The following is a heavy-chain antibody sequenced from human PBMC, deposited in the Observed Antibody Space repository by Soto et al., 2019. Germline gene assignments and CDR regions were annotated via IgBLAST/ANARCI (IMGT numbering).Heavy chain of an antibody. D-gene: IGHD3-16*01. CDR1: GDSVSGNSAA. V-gene: IGHV6-1*01. Sequence: LQSLSLTCVISGDSVSGNSAAWNWIRQSPSRGLEWLGRTYYRSRWYNDYAVSVKSRITVTPDTSKNQFSLHLNSVTPEDTAVYYCAREFPYYVRRASYLDDPGQGALLTVSS. CDR2: TYYRSRWYN. CDR3: AREFPYYVRRASYLDD. J-gene: IGHJ4*02.